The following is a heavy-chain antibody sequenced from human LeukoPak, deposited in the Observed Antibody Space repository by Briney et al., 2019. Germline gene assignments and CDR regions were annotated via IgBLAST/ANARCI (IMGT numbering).Heavy chain of an antibody. D-gene: IGHD6-13*01. CDR2: IILIFGTA. Sequence: ASVKVSCKASGYTFTSYYMHWVRQAPGQGLEWMGGIILIFGTANYAQKFQGRVTITTDESTSTAYMELSSLRSEDTAVYYCARSRPGYSSSWYELKAFDIWGQGTMVTVSS. J-gene: IGHJ3*02. CDR3: ARSRPGYSSSWYELKAFDI. CDR1: GYTFTSYY. V-gene: IGHV1-69*05.